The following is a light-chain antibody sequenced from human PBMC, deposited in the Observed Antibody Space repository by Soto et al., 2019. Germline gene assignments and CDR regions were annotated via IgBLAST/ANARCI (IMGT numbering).Light chain of an antibody. Sequence: QSVLTQPASVSGSPGQSITISCTGTSSDIGAFTFVSWYQQHPGKVPKLMIFDVTRRPSGVSDRFSGSKSGNTAYLTSSGLQAEDEGEYYCSSYTSSSTHVFGSGTKLTVL. CDR1: SSDIGAFTF. J-gene: IGLJ1*01. CDR2: DVT. V-gene: IGLV2-14*03. CDR3: SSYTSSSTHV.